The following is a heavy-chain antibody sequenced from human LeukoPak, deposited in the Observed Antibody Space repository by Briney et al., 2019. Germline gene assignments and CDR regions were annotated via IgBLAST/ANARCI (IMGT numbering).Heavy chain of an antibody. CDR3: ARGVGGQQPVRGRYYYYYYGMDV. V-gene: IGHV6-1*01. Sequence: SQTLSXXXAISGDSVSSNSAAWNWIRQSPSRXLXXLGRTYYRSKWYXDYAVSVKSQITINPDTSKNQFSLQLNSVTPEDTAVYYCARGVGGQQPVRGRYYYYYYGMDVWGQGTTVTVSS. CDR2: TYYRSKWYX. J-gene: IGHJ6*02. CDR1: GDSVSSNSAA. D-gene: IGHD6-13*01.